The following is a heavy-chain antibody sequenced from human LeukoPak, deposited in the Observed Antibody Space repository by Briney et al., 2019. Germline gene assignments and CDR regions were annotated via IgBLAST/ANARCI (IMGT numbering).Heavy chain of an antibody. CDR3: ARDRYSSAWYEE. CDR1: AFTFSSYW. V-gene: IGHV3-74*01. D-gene: IGHD6-19*01. CDR2: INSGGSST. Sequence: GGSLRLSCTASAFTFSSYWMHWVRQAPGKGLVWVSHINSGGSSTSYADSVKGRFTISRDNAKNTLYLQMNSLRAEDTAVHYCARDRYSSAWYEEWGQGTLVTVSS. J-gene: IGHJ4*02.